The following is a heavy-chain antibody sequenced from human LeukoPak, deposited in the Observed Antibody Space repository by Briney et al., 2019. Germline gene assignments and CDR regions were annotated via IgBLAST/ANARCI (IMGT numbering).Heavy chain of an antibody. CDR1: GGSISNTNW. V-gene: IGHV4-4*02. Sequence: SGTLSPTCGVSGGSISNTNWWTWVRQPPGKGLEWIGVVDLLGRTNYNPSLKSRVAISVDKSENHISLWLTSVTAADTAVYYCAREGGPYRPLDYSGQGTLVTVSS. CDR3: AREGGPYRPLDY. J-gene: IGHJ4*02. CDR2: VDLLGRT.